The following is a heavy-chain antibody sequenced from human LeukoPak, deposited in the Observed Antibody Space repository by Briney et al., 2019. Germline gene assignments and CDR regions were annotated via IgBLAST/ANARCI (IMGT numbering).Heavy chain of an antibody. D-gene: IGHD6-13*01. J-gene: IGHJ4*02. CDR1: GDSVSSNSAA. Sequence: SQTLSLTCAISGDSVSSNSAAWNWIRQSPSRGLEWLVRTYYRSKWYNDYAVSVKSRITINPDTSKNQFSLQLNSVTPEDTAVYYCARGSSLSPPAAGTSLGIDYWGQGTLVTVSS. V-gene: IGHV6-1*01. CDR3: ARGSSLSPPAAGTSLGIDY. CDR2: TYYRSKWYN.